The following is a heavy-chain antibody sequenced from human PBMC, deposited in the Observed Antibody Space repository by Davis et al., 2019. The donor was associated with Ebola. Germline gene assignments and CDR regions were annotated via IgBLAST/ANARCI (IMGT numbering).Heavy chain of an antibody. J-gene: IGHJ4*02. CDR3: ARGGITGTPYYFDY. Sequence: GESLKISCAASGFTFSSYSMNWVRQAPGKGLEWVSSISSSSSYIYYADSVKGRFTISRDNAKNSLYLQMNSLRAEDTAVYYCARGGITGTPYYFDYWGQGTLVTVSS. CDR1: GFTFSSYS. CDR2: ISSSSSYI. V-gene: IGHV3-21*01. D-gene: IGHD1-7*01.